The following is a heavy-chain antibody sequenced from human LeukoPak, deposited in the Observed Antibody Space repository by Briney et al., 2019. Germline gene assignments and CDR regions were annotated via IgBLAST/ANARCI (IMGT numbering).Heavy chain of an antibody. CDR3: TTLYGSGNYD. CDR1: GFTFSNAW. D-gene: IGHD3-10*01. V-gene: IGHV3-15*01. J-gene: IGHJ4*02. CDR2: IKTKSDGGTP. Sequence: PGGSLRLSCAASGFTFSNAWMGWVRQAPGKGLEWVGQIKTKSDGGTPDYAPPVNGRFTISRDDSKNTLFLQMNSLKSDDTAVYYCTTLYGSGNYDWGQGTLVTVSS.